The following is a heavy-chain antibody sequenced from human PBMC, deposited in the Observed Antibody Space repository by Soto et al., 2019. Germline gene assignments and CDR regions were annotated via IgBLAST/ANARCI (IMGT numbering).Heavy chain of an antibody. D-gene: IGHD4-17*01. CDR3: ARVFTVGSSLEDYYYYGMDV. CDR1: GGTFSSYA. CDR2: IIPIFGTA. Sequence: ASVKVSCKASGGTFSSYAISWVRQAPGQGLEWMGGIIPIFGTANYAQKFQGRVTITADESTSTAYMELSSLRSEDTAVYYCARVFTVGSSLEDYYYYGMDVWGQGTTVTVSS. J-gene: IGHJ6*02. V-gene: IGHV1-69*13.